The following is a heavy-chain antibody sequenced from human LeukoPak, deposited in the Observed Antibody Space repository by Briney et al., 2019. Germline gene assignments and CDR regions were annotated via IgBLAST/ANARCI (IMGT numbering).Heavy chain of an antibody. CDR3: VRGRAWFDP. CDR2: IYYSGNT. J-gene: IGHJ5*02. Sequence: PSETLSLTCTVSGGSISSYYWSWIRQPPAKGLEWIGYIYYSGNTNYNSSLESRVTISVDTSKNQFSLRLNSVTAADTAVYYCVRGRAWFDPWGQGTLVTVSS. V-gene: IGHV4-59*01. D-gene: IGHD3-10*01. CDR1: GGSISSYY.